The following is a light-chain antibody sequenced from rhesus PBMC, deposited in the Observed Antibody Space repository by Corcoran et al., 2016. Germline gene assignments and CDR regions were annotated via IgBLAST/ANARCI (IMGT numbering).Light chain of an antibody. CDR2: KAS. CDR3: QHSYGTPYS. J-gene: IGKJ2*01. CDR1: ENVNNY. Sequence: DIQMTQSPSSLSASVGDRVTITCRASENVNNYLHWYQQKPGKAPKPLIYKASTLQSGAPSRFSGSGSGTDFTLTISSLQPEDFATYYCQHSYGTPYSFGQGTKVEIK. V-gene: IGKV1-74*01.